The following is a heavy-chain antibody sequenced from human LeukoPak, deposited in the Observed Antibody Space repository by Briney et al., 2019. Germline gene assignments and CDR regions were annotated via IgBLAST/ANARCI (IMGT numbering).Heavy chain of an antibody. V-gene: IGHV4-59*11. Sequence: SETLSLTCTVSGGSITGHYWSWIRQPPGKGLEWIGYIHYTGSTNFNPSLNSRITMSVDTPNNQFSLRLTSVTATDTAVYYCARLHALGAEEFDPWGQGALVTVSS. CDR1: GGSITGHY. CDR2: IHYTGST. D-gene: IGHD3-16*01. J-gene: IGHJ5*02. CDR3: ARLHALGAEEFDP.